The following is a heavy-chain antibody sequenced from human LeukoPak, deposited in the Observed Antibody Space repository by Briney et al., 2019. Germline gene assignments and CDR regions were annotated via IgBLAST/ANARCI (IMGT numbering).Heavy chain of an antibody. V-gene: IGHV3-74*01. CDR3: ARDIVVVPAAISEEFDP. J-gene: IGHJ5*02. CDR2: INSDGSST. D-gene: IGHD2-2*01. CDR1: GFTFSSYG. Sequence: GGSLRLSCAASGFTFSSYGMYWVRQAPGKGLVWVSRINSDGSSTSYADSVKGRFTISRDNAKNTLYLQMNSLRAEDTAVYYCARDIVVVPAAISEEFDPWGQGTLVTVSS.